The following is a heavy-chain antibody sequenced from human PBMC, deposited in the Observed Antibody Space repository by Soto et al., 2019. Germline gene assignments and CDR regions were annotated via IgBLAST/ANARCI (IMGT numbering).Heavy chain of an antibody. J-gene: IGHJ4*02. CDR3: AKERATTTAFDY. D-gene: IGHD4-17*01. CDR2: ITDNGGST. CDR1: GFTFSRDG. V-gene: IGHV3-23*01. Sequence: GGSLRLSCAASGFTFSRDGMSWVRQAPGKWLEWVSLITDNGGSTYYADSVKGRFTISRDNTKNTLFLQMNSLRAEDTAVYYCAKERATTTAFDYWGQGALVTVSS.